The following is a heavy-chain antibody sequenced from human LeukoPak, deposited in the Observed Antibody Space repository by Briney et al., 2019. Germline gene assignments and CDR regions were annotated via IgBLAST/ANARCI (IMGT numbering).Heavy chain of an antibody. CDR1: GFTFSSYG. CDR2: IWYDGSNK. V-gene: IGHV3-33*01. J-gene: IGHJ4*02. D-gene: IGHD1-26*01. CDR3: ARDTDGGSAIDY. Sequence: GGSLRLSCAASGFTFSSYGMHWVRQAPGKGLEWVAVIWYDGSNKYYADSVKGRFTISRDNSKNTLYLQMNSLRAEDTAVYYCARDTDGGSAIDYWGQGTLVTVSS.